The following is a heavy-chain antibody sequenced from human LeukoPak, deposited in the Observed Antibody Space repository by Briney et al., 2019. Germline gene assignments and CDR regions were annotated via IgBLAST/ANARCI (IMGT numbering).Heavy chain of an antibody. CDR1: GFTFSSYG. J-gene: IGHJ4*02. V-gene: IGHV3-30*02. CDR3: AVGAGGYSYGFFDY. D-gene: IGHD5-18*01. CDR2: IWYDGSNK. Sequence: HPGGSLRLSCAASGFTFSSYGMHWVRQAPGKGLEWVAVIWYDGSNKYYADSVKGRFTISRDNSKNTLYLQMNSLRAEDTAVYYCAVGAGGYSYGFFDYWGQGTLVTVSS.